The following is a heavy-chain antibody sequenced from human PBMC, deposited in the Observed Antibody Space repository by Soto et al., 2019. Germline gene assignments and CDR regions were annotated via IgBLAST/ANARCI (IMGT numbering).Heavy chain of an antibody. CDR3: ARLCTTSCYGRFDP. D-gene: IGHD2-2*01. CDR1: VGSISSADYY. J-gene: IGHJ5*02. Sequence: SETLSVTCTFSVGSISSADYYWSWIRQPPGKGLEWIGYIYYSGSTYYNPSLKSRVTISIDTSKNQFSLKLSSVTAADTAVYYCARLCTTSCYGRFDPWGQGTLVTVSS. V-gene: IGHV4-30-4*01. CDR2: IYYSGST.